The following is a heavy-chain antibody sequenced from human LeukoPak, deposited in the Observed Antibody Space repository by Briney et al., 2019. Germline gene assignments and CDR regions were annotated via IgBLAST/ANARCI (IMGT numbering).Heavy chain of an antibody. V-gene: IGHV4-59*01. CDR1: GGSMTSYY. CDR2: FRHTGGT. Sequence: PSETLSLTCSVSGGSMTSYYWSWIRQPPGKGLEWIGFFRHTGGTNYNPYVKSRVTISGDTPKNQVSLKMTSVTAADTAVYYCATNRPVGGAYWGSFDMWGHGTLVTVSS. D-gene: IGHD2-8*02. CDR3: ATNRPVGGAYWGSFDM. J-gene: IGHJ3*02.